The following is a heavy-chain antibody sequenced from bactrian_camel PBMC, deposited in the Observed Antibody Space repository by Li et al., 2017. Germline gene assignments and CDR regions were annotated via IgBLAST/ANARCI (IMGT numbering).Heavy chain of an antibody. CDR2: INPLRDTP. Sequence: VQLVESGGGSVQPGGTLTLSCVVSGNTGGRYCMAWFRQAPGKGLEWVSTINPLRDTPSYAESVKGRFTISRDNAKNTMYLQMNSLKLDDTGMYYCAAGGGGVAGECIAWEDDFAYWGQGTQVTVS. V-gene: IGHV3S40*01. D-gene: IGHD1*01. CDR1: GNTGGRYC. J-gene: IGHJ4*01. CDR3: AAGGGGVAGECIAWEDDFAY.